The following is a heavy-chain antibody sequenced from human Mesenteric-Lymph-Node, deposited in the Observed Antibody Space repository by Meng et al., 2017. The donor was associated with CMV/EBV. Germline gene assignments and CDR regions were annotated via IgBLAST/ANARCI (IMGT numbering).Heavy chain of an antibody. CDR3: ARDRPSMVRELNRYHSMDV. D-gene: IGHD3-10*01. J-gene: IGHJ6*03. CDR2: IRYDGSNK. CDR1: GFSFSSYG. Sequence: GESLKISCAASGFSFSSYGMHWVRQAPGKGPEWVAFIRYDGSNKYYGDSVKGRFTISRDNSKNTLYLQMSRLRAEDTAVYYCARDRPSMVRELNRYHSMDVWGQGTTVTVSS. V-gene: IGHV3-30*02.